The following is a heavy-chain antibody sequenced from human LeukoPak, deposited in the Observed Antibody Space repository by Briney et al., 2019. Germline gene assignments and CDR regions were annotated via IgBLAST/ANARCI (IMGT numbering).Heavy chain of an antibody. V-gene: IGHV4-59*08. CDR3: ARLYCGGDCYLPGWYFDL. D-gene: IGHD2-21*02. CDR2: IYYSGST. CDR1: GGSFSGYY. Sequence: SETLSLTCAVYGGSFSGYYWSWIRQPPGKGLERIGYIYYSGSTNYNPSLKSRVTISVDTSKNQFSLKLSSVTAADTAVYYCARLYCGGDCYLPGWYFDLWGRGTLVTVSS. J-gene: IGHJ2*01.